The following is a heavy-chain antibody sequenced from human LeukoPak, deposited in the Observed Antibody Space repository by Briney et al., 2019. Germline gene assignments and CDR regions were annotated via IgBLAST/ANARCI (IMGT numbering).Heavy chain of an antibody. D-gene: IGHD3-3*01. Sequence: GGSLRLSCTASGFTFSGYEVNWVRQAPGKGLEWLSHISSRDSSIYYADSVKGRFTMSRDNAKTSLFLQMNSLRVGDTAVYYCANQRGFWSGYLGMDVWGKGTTVTVSS. J-gene: IGHJ6*03. CDR3: ANQRGFWSGYLGMDV. CDR2: ISSRDSSI. V-gene: IGHV3-48*03. CDR1: GFTFSGYE.